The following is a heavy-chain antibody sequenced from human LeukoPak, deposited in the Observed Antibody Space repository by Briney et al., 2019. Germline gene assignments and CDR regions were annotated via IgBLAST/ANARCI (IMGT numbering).Heavy chain of an antibody. Sequence: SETLSLTCTVSGGSISSYYWSWIRQPPGKGLEWIGYIYYSGSTNYNPSLKSRVTISVDTSKNQFSLKLGSVTAADTAVYYCARAGSSGPLWYWGQGTLVTVSS. D-gene: IGHD6-19*01. CDR1: GGSISSYY. J-gene: IGHJ4*02. V-gene: IGHV4-59*01. CDR2: IYYSGST. CDR3: ARAGSSGPLWY.